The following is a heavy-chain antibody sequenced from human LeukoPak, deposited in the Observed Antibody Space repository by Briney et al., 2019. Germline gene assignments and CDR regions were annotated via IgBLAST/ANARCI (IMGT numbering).Heavy chain of an antibody. CDR1: GFTFSNYW. CDR2: LSSDGSST. Sequence: PGGSLRLSCAASGFTFSNYWMHWVRQAPGKGLVWVSRLSSDGSSTNYADSVKGRFTISRDNTKNSVYLQMTSLRAEDTAVYYCATYLRNTVAGYYYFEYWGQGTLVAVSS. V-gene: IGHV3-74*01. CDR3: ATYLRNTVAGYYYFEY. J-gene: IGHJ4*02. D-gene: IGHD2/OR15-2a*01.